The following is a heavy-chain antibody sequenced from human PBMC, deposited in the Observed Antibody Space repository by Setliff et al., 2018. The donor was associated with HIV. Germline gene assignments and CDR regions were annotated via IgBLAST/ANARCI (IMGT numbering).Heavy chain of an antibody. CDR3: ASGPNDCTSSSCRFSFYYYYMDV. CDR2: IIPFLGLA. D-gene: IGHD2-2*01. V-gene: IGHV1-69*10. J-gene: IGHJ6*03. Sequence: RASVKVSCKASGGTFSSYAISWVRQAPGQGLEWMGGIIPFLGLANYARKFQGRVIITADKFTNIVSLEVRRVNPDDSAMYYCASGPNDCTSSSCRFSFYYYYMDVWGKGTRVTVSS. CDR1: GGTFSSYA.